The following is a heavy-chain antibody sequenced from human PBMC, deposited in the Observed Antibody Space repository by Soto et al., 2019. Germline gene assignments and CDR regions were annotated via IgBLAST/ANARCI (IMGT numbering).Heavy chain of an antibody. V-gene: IGHV3-23*01. CDR1: GFPFSSYA. CDR2: ISGSGGST. Sequence: GGSLILSCAASGFPFSSYAMSWVRQAPGKGLEWVSAISGSGGSTYYADSVKGRFTISRDNSKNTLYLQMNSLRAEDTAVYYCAKDLDSSSWYFGYWGQGTLVTVSS. D-gene: IGHD6-13*01. J-gene: IGHJ4*02. CDR3: AKDLDSSSWYFGY.